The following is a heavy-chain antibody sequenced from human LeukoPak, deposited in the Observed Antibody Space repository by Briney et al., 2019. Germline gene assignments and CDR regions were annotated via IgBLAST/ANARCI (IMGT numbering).Heavy chain of an antibody. CDR2: TSSSGGTI. Sequence: GGSLRLSSAASGFTFDDYAMHWVRQAPGKGLEWVSYTSSSGGTIYYADSVKGRFTISRDNAKNSLYLQMNSLRAEDTAVYYCGGDHSGYFDHWGQGTLVTVSS. V-gene: IGHV3-48*01. D-gene: IGHD2-15*01. CDR1: GFTFDDYA. J-gene: IGHJ4*02. CDR3: GGDHSGYFDH.